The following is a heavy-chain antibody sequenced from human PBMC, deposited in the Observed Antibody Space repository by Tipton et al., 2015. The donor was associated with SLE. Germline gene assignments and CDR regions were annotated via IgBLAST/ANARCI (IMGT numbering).Heavy chain of an antibody. CDR2: IYYSGST. D-gene: IGHD3-3*01. CDR1: GSSITAYY. J-gene: IGHJ2*01. Sequence: TLSLTCTVSGSSITAYYWSWIRQHPGKGLEWIGYIYYSGSTYYNPSLKSRVSMSADTSKNQFSLKLTSLTAADTAVYYCARGVDFWSGLHWYFDLWGRGTRVTVSA. V-gene: IGHV4-31*03. CDR3: ARGVDFWSGLHWYFDL.